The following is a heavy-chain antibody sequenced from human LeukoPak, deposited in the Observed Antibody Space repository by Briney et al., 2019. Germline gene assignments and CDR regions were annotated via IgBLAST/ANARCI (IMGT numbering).Heavy chain of an antibody. J-gene: IGHJ5*02. V-gene: IGHV3-64*01. CDR3: AKDSTYGSGLNWFDP. Sequence: GGSLRLSCAASGFTFSSYAMHWVRQAPGKGLEYVSAISSNGGSTYYANSVKGRFTISRDNSKNTLYLQMGSLRAEDTALYYCAKDSTYGSGLNWFDPWGQGTLVTVSS. CDR1: GFTFSSYA. D-gene: IGHD3-10*01. CDR2: ISSNGGST.